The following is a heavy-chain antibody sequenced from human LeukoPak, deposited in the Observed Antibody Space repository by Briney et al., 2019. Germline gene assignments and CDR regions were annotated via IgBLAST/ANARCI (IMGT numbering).Heavy chain of an antibody. CDR1: GFTFSSYA. V-gene: IGHV3-33*08. CDR2: IWYDGSNK. J-gene: IGHJ4*02. D-gene: IGHD4-17*01. CDR3: ARDSYGDFAGGDY. Sequence: GGSLRLSCAASGFTFSSYAMHWVRQAPGKGLEWVAVIWYDGSNKYYADSVKGRFTISRDNSKNTLYLQMNSLRAEDTAVYYCARDSYGDFAGGDYWGQGTLVTVSS.